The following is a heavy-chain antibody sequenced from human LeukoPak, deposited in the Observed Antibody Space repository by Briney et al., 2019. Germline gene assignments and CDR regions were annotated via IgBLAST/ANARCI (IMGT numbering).Heavy chain of an antibody. CDR2: IYPGDSDT. V-gene: IGHV5-51*01. Sequence: GESLKISCKGSGYSFTSYWIGWVRQMPGKGLEWMGIIYPGDSDTRYSPSFQGQVTISADKSISTAYLQWSSLKASDTAMYYCASFPYGDYGPDAFDIWGQGTMVTVSS. CDR3: ASFPYGDYGPDAFDI. CDR1: GYSFTSYW. D-gene: IGHD4-17*01. J-gene: IGHJ3*02.